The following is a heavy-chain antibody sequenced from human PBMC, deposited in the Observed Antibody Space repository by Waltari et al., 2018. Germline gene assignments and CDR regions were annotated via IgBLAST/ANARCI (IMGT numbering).Heavy chain of an antibody. CDR2: INHSGST. J-gene: IGHJ6*02. Sequence: QVQLQQWGAGLLKPSETLSLTCAVYGGSFSGYYWSWIRQPPGKGLEWIGEINHSGSTNHNPSLKSRVTISVDTSKNQFSLKLSSVTAADTAVYYCARGSSIAARRLPYYYYGMDVWGQGTTVTVSS. CDR3: ARGSSIAARRLPYYYYGMDV. CDR1: GGSFSGYY. D-gene: IGHD6-6*01. V-gene: IGHV4-34*01.